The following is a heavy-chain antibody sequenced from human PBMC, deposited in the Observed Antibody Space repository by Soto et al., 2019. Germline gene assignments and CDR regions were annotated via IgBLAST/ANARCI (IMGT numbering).Heavy chain of an antibody. V-gene: IGHV3-7*05. J-gene: IGHJ4*02. CDR2: IEQNGGER. D-gene: IGHD6-19*01. CDR3: VGGYGWLPDY. CDR1: EYTFSSLW. Sequence: DVQLVESGGGLVQPGGSLRLSCEASEYTFSSLWMNWVRQAPGKGLEWVAIIEQNGGERNYLDSVKCRFTISRDNAKKSVYLQMISLRAEDTALYYCVGGYGWLPDYWGQGTVVIVSS.